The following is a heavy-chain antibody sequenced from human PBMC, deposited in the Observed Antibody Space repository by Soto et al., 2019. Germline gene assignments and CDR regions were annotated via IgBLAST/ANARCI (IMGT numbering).Heavy chain of an antibody. V-gene: IGHV1-69*01. D-gene: IGHD3-16*01. CDR1: GGTFSNYP. Sequence: QVHLVQSGAEVKKPGSSVKVSCKASGGTFSNYPITWVRRAPGQGLEWLGGIIPIFGKADYTQKFQGRVTITADEPTSTAHMEISSLRSEDTAVYYCASGGEYYDENLPHYYFFGMHVWGPGTTVTVSS. CDR3: ASGGEYYDENLPHYYFFGMHV. CDR2: IIPIFGKA. J-gene: IGHJ6*02.